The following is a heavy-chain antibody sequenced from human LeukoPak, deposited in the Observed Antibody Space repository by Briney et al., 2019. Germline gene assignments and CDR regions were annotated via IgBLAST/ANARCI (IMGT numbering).Heavy chain of an antibody. Sequence: SETLSLTCAVYGGSFSGYYWSWIRQPPGNRLEWIGEINHSGSTNYNPSLKSRVTISVDTSKNQFSLKLSSVTAADTAVYYCARHNRTLRKKYYFDYWGQGTLVTVSS. V-gene: IGHV4-34*01. CDR2: INHSGST. CDR3: ARHNRTLRKKYYFDY. J-gene: IGHJ4*02. CDR1: GGSFSGYY.